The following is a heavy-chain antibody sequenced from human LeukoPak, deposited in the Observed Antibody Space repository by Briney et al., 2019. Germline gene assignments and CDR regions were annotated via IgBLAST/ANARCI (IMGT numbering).Heavy chain of an antibody. CDR1: GYTFTGHY. CDR3: ARVGQWLDGGNWFDP. Sequence: ASVTVSCKASGYTFTGHYMHWVRQAPGQGLEWMGWINPNSGGTNYAQKFQGRVTMTRDTSISTAYMELSRLRSDDTAVYYCARVGQWLDGGNWFDPWGQGTLVTVSS. D-gene: IGHD6-19*01. V-gene: IGHV1-2*02. CDR2: INPNSGGT. J-gene: IGHJ5*02.